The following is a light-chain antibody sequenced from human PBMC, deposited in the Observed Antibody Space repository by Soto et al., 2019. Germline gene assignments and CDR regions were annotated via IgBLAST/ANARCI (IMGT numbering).Light chain of an antibody. Sequence: DIQMTQSPSTLSASVGDRVTITFRASQSIISRLAWYQQKPGNAPKLLIYDASSLESGVPSRFSGSGSGTEFTLTISSLQPDDSATYYCQQYNSYWAFGQGTKVDI. CDR1: QSIISR. CDR2: DAS. J-gene: IGKJ1*01. V-gene: IGKV1-5*01. CDR3: QQYNSYWA.